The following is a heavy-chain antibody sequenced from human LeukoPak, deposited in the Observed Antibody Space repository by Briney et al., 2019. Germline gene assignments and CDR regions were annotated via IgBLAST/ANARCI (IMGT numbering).Heavy chain of an antibody. CDR2: ISSSSSTI. J-gene: IGHJ5*02. CDR3: ARDRDDILTGYPWFDP. D-gene: IGHD3-9*01. Sequence: GGSLRLSCAASGFTFSSYSMNWVRQAPGKGLEWVSYISSSSSTIYYADSVKGRFTISRGNAKNSLYLQMNSLRDEDTAVYYCARDRDDILTGYPWFDPWGQGTLVTVSS. V-gene: IGHV3-48*02. CDR1: GFTFSSYS.